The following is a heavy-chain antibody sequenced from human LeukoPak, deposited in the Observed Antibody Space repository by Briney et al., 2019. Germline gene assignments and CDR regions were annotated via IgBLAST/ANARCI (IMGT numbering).Heavy chain of an antibody. CDR1: GGSISSYY. CDR3: ARHRIAAAGNPGVYYDSSGPRRYYFDY. V-gene: IGHV4-59*01. D-gene: IGHD3-22*01. Sequence: SETLSLTCTVSGGSISSYYWSWIRQPPGKGLEWIGYIYYSGSTNYNPSLKSRVTISVDTSKNQFSLKLSSVTAADTAVYYCARHRIAAAGNPGVYYDSSGPRRYYFDYWGQGTLVTVSS. CDR2: IYYSGST. J-gene: IGHJ4*02.